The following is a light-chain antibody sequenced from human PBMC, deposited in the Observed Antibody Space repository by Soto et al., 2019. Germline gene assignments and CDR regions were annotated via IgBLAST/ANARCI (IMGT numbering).Light chain of an antibody. CDR2: DVS. CDR3: SSYTSSSTLGMG. CDR1: SSDVGGYNY. Sequence: QSAVTQPASVSGSPGQSITISCTGTSSDVGGYNYVSWYQQHPGKAPKLMIYDVSNRPSGVSNRFSGSKSGNTASLTISGLQAEDEADYYCSSYTSSSTLGMGFGTGTKLTVL. J-gene: IGLJ1*01. V-gene: IGLV2-14*01.